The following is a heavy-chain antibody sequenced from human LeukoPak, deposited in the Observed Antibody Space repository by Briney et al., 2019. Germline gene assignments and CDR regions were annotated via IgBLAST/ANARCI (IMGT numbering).Heavy chain of an antibody. D-gene: IGHD2-2*01. Sequence: SETLSLTCSVSGFSITSGYQWAWIRQSPGKGLEWIGSIYHSGSAHYNPSLKSRATISVDTSRNQFSLRLSSVTAADTAVYYCARDPRWLTPDCTSTSCYENYFDPWGQGTLVTVAS. CDR2: IYHSGSA. J-gene: IGHJ5*02. CDR3: ARDPRWLTPDCTSTSCYENYFDP. V-gene: IGHV4-38-2*02. CDR1: GFSITSGYQ.